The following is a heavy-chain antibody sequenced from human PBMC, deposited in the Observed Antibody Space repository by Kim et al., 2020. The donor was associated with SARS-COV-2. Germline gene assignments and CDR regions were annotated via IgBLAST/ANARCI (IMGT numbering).Heavy chain of an antibody. CDR2: INSDGSTI. V-gene: IGHV3-74*01. Sequence: GGSLRLSCAASGFTFSSHCMHWVRQAPGKGLVWVSRINSDGSTISYADSVKGRFTISRDNAKNTLYLQMNSLRAEDTAVYYCARRQCTSGWCYFDYWGQG. CDR1: GFTFSSHC. CDR3: ARRQCTSGWCYFDY. D-gene: IGHD6-19*01. J-gene: IGHJ4*02.